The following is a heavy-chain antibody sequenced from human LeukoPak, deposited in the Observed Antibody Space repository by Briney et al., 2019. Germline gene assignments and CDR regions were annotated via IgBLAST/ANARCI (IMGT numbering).Heavy chain of an antibody. CDR3: AREYYDILTGYYNPNWFDP. CDR1: GYTFTGYY. V-gene: IGHV1-2*04. D-gene: IGHD3-9*01. J-gene: IGHJ5*02. CDR2: INPNSGGT. Sequence: ASVKVSRKASGYTFTGYYMHWVRQAPGQGLEWMGWINPNSGGTNYAQKFQGWVTMTRDTSISTAYMELSRLRSDDTAVYYCAREYYDILTGYYNPNWFDPWGQGTLVTVSS.